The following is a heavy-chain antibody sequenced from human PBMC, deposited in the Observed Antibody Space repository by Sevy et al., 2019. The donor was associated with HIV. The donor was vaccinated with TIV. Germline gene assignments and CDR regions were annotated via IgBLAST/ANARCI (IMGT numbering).Heavy chain of an antibody. Sequence: SETLSLTCTVHGEPFSGYYWSWIRQPPGKGLEWIGEINHSGITHYNPSVKSRVTLSVDTSKNHFSLKLSSVTAADTAVYYCVRQDLATAAPRPYWGQGSLVTVSS. D-gene: IGHD6-6*01. J-gene: IGHJ4*02. V-gene: IGHV4-34*01. CDR2: INHSGIT. CDR3: VRQDLATAAPRPY. CDR1: GEPFSGYY.